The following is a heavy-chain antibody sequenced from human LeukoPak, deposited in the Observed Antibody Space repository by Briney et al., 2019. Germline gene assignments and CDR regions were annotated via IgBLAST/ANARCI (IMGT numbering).Heavy chain of an antibody. V-gene: IGHV4-30-4*08. D-gene: IGHD3-3*01. CDR2: IYYSGST. CDR3: ARESQSDFWSVYIDY. J-gene: IGHJ4*02. Sequence: SETLSLTCTVSGGSISSGDYYWSWIRQPPGKGLEWIGYIYYSGSTYYNPSLKSRVTISVDTSKNQFSLKLSSVTAADTAVYYCARESQSDFWSVYIDYWGQGTLVTVSS. CDR1: GGSISSGDYY.